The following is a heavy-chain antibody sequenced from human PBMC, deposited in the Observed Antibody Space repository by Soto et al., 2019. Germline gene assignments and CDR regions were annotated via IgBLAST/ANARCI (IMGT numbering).Heavy chain of an antibody. CDR2: IYWDDAN. CDR1: GFSLSTSGVG. V-gene: IGHV2-5*02. Sequence: QITLKESGPTLGKPTQTLTLTCTFSGFSLSTSGVGLGWFRQPPGKALEWLALIYWDDANRYSPALKSRLTSTTDTTKTQVVLTVTDMDPMDPATYSCAHYIYTDPAGWFEPWCQVTLVIVSS. J-gene: IGHJ5*02. D-gene: IGHD3-9*01. CDR3: AHYIYTDPAGWFEP.